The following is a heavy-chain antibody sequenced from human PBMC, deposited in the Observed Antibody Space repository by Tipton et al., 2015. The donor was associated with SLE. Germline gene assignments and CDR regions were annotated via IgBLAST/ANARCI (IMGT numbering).Heavy chain of an antibody. Sequence: SLRLSCAASGFTFSSSWMHWVCQAPEKGLEWVADIKCDGSEKYYVDSVKGRLTISRDNAKNSLYLQMDSLRPEDTALYFCVKDMDYFGSVSAFEYWGQGTPDTVSS. D-gene: IGHD3-10*01. CDR1: GFTFSSSW. CDR2: IKCDGSEK. CDR3: VKDMDYFGSVSAFEY. J-gene: IGHJ4*02. V-gene: IGHV3-52*01.